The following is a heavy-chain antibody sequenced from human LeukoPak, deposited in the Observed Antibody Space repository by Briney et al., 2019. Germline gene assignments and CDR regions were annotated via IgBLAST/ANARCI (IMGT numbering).Heavy chain of an antibody. Sequence: SETLSLTCTVSGGSISSYYWSWIRQPPGKGLEWIGYIYYSGSTNYNPSLKSRVTISVDTSKNQFSLKLSSVTAADTAVYYCARVRGDYPPIVSYFDYWGQGTLVAVSS. D-gene: IGHD4-17*01. CDR3: ARVRGDYPPIVSYFDY. CDR1: GGSISSYY. V-gene: IGHV4-59*01. CDR2: IYYSGST. J-gene: IGHJ4*02.